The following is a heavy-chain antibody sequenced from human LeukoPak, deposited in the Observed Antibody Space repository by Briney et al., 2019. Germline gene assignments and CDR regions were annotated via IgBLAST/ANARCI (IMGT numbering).Heavy chain of an antibody. V-gene: IGHV4-30-2*02. CDR1: GGSISSGGYY. J-gene: IGHJ4*02. D-gene: IGHD3-10*01. CDR2: IYHSGST. CDR3: ATRRGFELFFDL. Sequence: TLSLTCTVSGGSISSGGYYWSWIRQPPGKGLEWIGYIYHSGSTYYNPSLKSRVTISVDTSKNQFSLKLRSVTAADTAVYHCATRRGFELFFDLWGQGTRVTVSS.